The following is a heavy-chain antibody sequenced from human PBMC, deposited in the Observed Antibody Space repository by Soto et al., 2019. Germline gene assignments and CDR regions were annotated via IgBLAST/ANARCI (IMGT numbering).Heavy chain of an antibody. D-gene: IGHD3-9*01. CDR3: AKDQDDILTGELGY. CDR2: ISYDGSNK. J-gene: IGHJ4*02. V-gene: IGHV3-30*18. Sequence: QVQLVESGGGVVQPGRSLRLSCAASGFTFSSYGMHWVRQAPGKGLERVAVISYDGSNKYYADSVKGRFTISRDNSKNTLYLQMNSLRAEDTAVYYCAKDQDDILTGELGYWGQGTLVTVSS. CDR1: GFTFSSYG.